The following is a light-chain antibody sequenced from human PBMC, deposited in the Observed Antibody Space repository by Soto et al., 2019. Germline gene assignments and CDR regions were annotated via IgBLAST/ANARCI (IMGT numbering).Light chain of an antibody. Sequence: DIQMTQSPSSLSASVGDRVTITCRASQSISTYLNWYQQKPGKAPKLLIFAASSLQSGVPSRFSGSGSRTDFTLTISSLQPEDFATYFCQQSYNSPHTFGQGTKLVIK. CDR1: QSISTY. CDR3: QQSYNSPHT. V-gene: IGKV1-39*01. CDR2: AAS. J-gene: IGKJ2*01.